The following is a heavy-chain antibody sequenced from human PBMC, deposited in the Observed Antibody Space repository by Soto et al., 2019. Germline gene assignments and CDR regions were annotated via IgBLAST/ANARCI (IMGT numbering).Heavy chain of an antibody. V-gene: IGHV4-31*03. CDR2: IYYSGST. Sequence: SETLSLTCTVSGGSISSGGYYWSWIRQHPGKGLEWIGYIYYSGSTYYNPSLKSRVTISVDTSKNQFSLKLSSVTAADTAVYYCARARGPRRDYDILTGLSIRTYFDYWGQGTLVTVSP. CDR3: ARARGPRRDYDILTGLSIRTYFDY. J-gene: IGHJ4*02. D-gene: IGHD3-9*01. CDR1: GGSISSGGYY.